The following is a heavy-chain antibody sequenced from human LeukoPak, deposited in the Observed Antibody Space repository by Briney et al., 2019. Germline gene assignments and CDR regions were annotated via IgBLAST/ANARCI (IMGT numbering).Heavy chain of an antibody. Sequence: SETLSLTCTVSGGSISSSSYYWGWIRQPPGKGLEWIGSIYYSGSTYYNPSLKSRVTISVDTSKNQFSLKLSSVTAADTAVYYCARATYYYDSSGYPPLVWGQGTMVTVSS. CDR2: IYYSGST. J-gene: IGHJ3*01. V-gene: IGHV4-39*07. CDR1: GGSISSSSYY. D-gene: IGHD3-22*01. CDR3: ARATYYYDSSGYPPLV.